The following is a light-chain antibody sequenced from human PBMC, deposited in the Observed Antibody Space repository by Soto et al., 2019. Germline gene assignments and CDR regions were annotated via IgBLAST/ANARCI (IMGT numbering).Light chain of an antibody. CDR2: DAS. V-gene: IGKV1-5*01. CDR3: QQYGSFSPIT. Sequence: DIQISQSPSTLSASVGDRVTITCRASRSISNWLAWYQQRPGIAPKLLIFDASILQSGVPSRFSGSGSGTEFTLSISRLQTDDFATYYCQQYGSFSPITFGGGTKVDXK. J-gene: IGKJ4*01. CDR1: RSISNW.